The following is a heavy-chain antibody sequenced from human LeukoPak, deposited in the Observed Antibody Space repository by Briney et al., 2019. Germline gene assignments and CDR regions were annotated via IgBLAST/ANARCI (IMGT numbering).Heavy chain of an antibody. J-gene: IGHJ4*02. Sequence: SETPSLTCAVYGGSFSGYYWSWIRQPPGKGLEWIGEINHSGSTNYNPSLKSRVTISVDTSKNQFSLKLSSVTAADTAVYYCARGIAARGYWGQGTLVTVSS. D-gene: IGHD6-6*01. CDR3: ARGIAARGY. CDR1: GGSFSGYY. V-gene: IGHV4-34*01. CDR2: INHSGST.